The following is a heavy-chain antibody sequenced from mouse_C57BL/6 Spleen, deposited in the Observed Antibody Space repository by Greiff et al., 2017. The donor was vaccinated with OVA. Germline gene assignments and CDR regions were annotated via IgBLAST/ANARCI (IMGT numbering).Heavy chain of an antibody. CDR2: INPSSGYT. CDR3: ASEANWDDYAMDY. V-gene: IGHV1-7*01. J-gene: IGHJ4*01. D-gene: IGHD4-1*01. CDR1: GYTFTSYW. Sequence: QVQLQQSGAELAKPGASVKLSCKASGYTFTSYWMHWVKQRPGQGLEWIGYINPSSGYTKYNQKFKDKATLTADKSSSTAYMQLSSLTYEDSAVDYCASEANWDDYAMDYWGQGTSVTVSS.